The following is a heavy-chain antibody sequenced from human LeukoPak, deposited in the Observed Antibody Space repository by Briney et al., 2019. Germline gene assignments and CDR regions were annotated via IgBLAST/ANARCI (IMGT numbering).Heavy chain of an antibody. CDR3: ARENYGMDV. CDR1: GFTFSSYA. J-gene: IGHJ6*02. Sequence: GGSLRLSCAASGFTFSSYAMHWVRQAPGKGLDWVAVFSYDGSNIYYADSVKGRFNISRDNSKNTLYLQMNSLRAEDTAVYYCARENYGMDVWGQGTTVTVSS. V-gene: IGHV3-30-3*01. CDR2: FSYDGSNI.